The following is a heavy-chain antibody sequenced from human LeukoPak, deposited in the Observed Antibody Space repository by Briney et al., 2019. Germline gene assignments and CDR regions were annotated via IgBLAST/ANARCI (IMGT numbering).Heavy chain of an antibody. CDR2: IIPIFGTA. V-gene: IGHV1-69*05. D-gene: IGHD6-6*01. CDR1: GGTFSSYA. J-gene: IGHJ4*02. Sequence: SVKVSCKASGGTFSSYAISWVRQAPGQGLEWMGGIIPIFGTANYARKFQGRVTITTDESTSTAYMELSSLRSEDTAVYYCARDDENIAALPYWGQGTLVTVSS. CDR3: ARDDENIAALPY.